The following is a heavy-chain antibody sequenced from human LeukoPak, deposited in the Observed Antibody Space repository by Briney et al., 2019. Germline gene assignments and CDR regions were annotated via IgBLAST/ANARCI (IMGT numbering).Heavy chain of an antibody. J-gene: IGHJ6*03. D-gene: IGHD3-10*01. Sequence: GGSLRLSCAASGFTFSSYWMSWVRQAPGKGLEWVANIKQDGSEKYYVDSVKGRFTISRDNAKNSLYLQMNGLRAEDTAVYYCARGRMAGTHYYYYMDVWGKGTTVTISS. V-gene: IGHV3-7*01. CDR1: GFTFSSYW. CDR2: IKQDGSEK. CDR3: ARGRMAGTHYYYYMDV.